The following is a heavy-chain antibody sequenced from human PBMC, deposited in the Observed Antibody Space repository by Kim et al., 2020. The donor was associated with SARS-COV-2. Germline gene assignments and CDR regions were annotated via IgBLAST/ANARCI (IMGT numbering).Heavy chain of an antibody. V-gene: IGHV1-46*01. CDR3: AIPPPTYYYGSGSYYNENYYYYGMDV. J-gene: IGHJ6*02. Sequence: ASVKVSCKASGYTFTSYYMHWVRQAPGQGLEWMGIINPSGGSTSYAQKFQGRVTMTRDTSTSTVYMELSSLRSEDTAVYYCAIPPPTYYYGSGSYYNENYYYYGMDVWGQGTTVTVSS. CDR2: INPSGGST. CDR1: GYTFTSYY. D-gene: IGHD3-10*01.